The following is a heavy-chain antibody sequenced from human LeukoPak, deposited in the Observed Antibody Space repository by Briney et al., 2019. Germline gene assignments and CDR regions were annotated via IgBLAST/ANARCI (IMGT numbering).Heavy chain of an antibody. J-gene: IGHJ4*02. CDR2: ISYDRNNK. CDR1: GFTFSSYA. V-gene: IGHV3-30*04. D-gene: IGHD3-10*01. CDR3: ARDHYGSGNYYPYFDY. Sequence: GGSLRLSCAASGFTFSSYAMHWVRQVPGKGLEWVTAISYDRNNKHYTDSVKGLFTISRDNSKNTLFLQMDSLRVEDTAVYYCARDHYGSGNYYPYFDYWGQGTLVTVSS.